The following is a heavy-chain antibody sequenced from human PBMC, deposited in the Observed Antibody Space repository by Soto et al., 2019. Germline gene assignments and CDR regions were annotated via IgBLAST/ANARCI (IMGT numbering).Heavy chain of an antibody. J-gene: IGHJ6*03. D-gene: IGHD1-26*01. CDR2: IFYSGST. CDR3: VRWGYYYYYMDV. V-gene: IGHV4-39*01. CDR1: GGSISSNDYY. Sequence: SDTLSLTCSVSGGSISSNDYYWGWIRQPPGNGLEWIGSIFYSGSTYHSSSLKSRVTLSVDTSKNQFSLKLRSVTAADTAVYYCVRWGYYYYYMDVWGKGTTVTVSS.